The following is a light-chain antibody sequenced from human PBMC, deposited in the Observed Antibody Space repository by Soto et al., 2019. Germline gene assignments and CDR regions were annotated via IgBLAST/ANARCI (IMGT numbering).Light chain of an antibody. J-gene: IGKJ5*01. Sequence: EIELTQSPSTLSLSPGETATLSCRASQNVDKCLAWYQQKPGQPPRLLIFDSSNRATGVPVRFSGSGSGTVFNLTIGSLEPEDAAVYYCHQRKNWPPITFGQGTRLEIK. V-gene: IGKV3-11*01. CDR1: QNVDKC. CDR3: HQRKNWPPIT. CDR2: DSS.